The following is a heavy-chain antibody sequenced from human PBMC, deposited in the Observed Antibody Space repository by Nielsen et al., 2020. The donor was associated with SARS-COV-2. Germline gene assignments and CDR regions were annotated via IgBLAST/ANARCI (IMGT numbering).Heavy chain of an antibody. Sequence: GESLKISCAASGFTFGDSIIHWVRQASGKGLEWVGRVRSKTNNYETAYAASVKGRFTISRDESKNMAYLQMTSLKTEDTAVYYCNHYYERDVWGQGTTVTVSS. CDR3: NHYYERDV. V-gene: IGHV3-73*01. J-gene: IGHJ6*02. CDR2: VRSKTNNYET. CDR1: GFTFGDSI.